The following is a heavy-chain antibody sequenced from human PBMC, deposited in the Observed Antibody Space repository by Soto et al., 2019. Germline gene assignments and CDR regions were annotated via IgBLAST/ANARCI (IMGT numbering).Heavy chain of an antibody. CDR3: AQGNVGVIRSQFDI. V-gene: IGHV3-30*18. J-gene: IGHJ3*02. D-gene: IGHD1-1*01. CDR1: GFTLSNFG. CDR2: ISSDGKTE. Sequence: QVQLVESGGGVIQPGGSLRLSCGASGFTLSNFGVHWVRQAPRKGPEWVGAISSDGKTESYGASVRGRFTVSRDNSQNRVFLRMNSLRSDDTGVYYGAQGNVGVIRSQFDIWGQGTMVTVSS.